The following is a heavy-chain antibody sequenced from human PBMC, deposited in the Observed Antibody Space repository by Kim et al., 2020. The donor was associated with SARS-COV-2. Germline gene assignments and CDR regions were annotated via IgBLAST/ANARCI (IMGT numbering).Heavy chain of an antibody. CDR2: IYYTGNT. J-gene: IGHJ5*02. Sequence: SETLSLTCSVSGGSISGYYWSWIRQPPGKGLEWIGLIYYTGNTRYSPSLMSRVTLSVDTSKNQFSLNLSSVTAADTAVYYCARYGKSSGGTSVWFDLWGQGTLVTVSS. V-gene: IGHV4-59*12. CDR3: ARYGKSSGGTSVWFDL. D-gene: IGHD2-15*01. CDR1: GGSISGYY.